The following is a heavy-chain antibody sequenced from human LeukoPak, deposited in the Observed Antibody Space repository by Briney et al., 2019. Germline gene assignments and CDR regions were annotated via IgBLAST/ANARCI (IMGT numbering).Heavy chain of an antibody. D-gene: IGHD2-15*01. CDR3: ARVDCSGGSCYGVWFDP. CDR1: GGSISSGGYY. J-gene: IGHJ5*02. CDR2: VYYSGST. Sequence: SETLSLTCTVSGGSISSGGYYWSWIRQHPGKGLEWIGYVYYSGSTYYNPSLKSRFTISVDTSKNQFSLKLSSVTAADTAVYYCARVDCSGGSCYGVWFDPWGQGTLVTVSS. V-gene: IGHV4-31*03.